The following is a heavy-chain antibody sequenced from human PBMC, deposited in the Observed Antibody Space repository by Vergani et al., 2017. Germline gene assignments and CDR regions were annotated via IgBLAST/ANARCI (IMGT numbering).Heavy chain of an antibody. CDR2: IYYSGST. Sequence: QVQLLESGPGLVKPSETLYLTCTVSGCSISSYYLSWVRPAPGQGLEWIGCIYYSGSTHYNPSLDRRVTISVDTSTSQFSLMLSSVTAADTAVYYCARVHGYSYGYFDYWGQGPLVTVSS. CDR3: ARVHGYSYGYFDY. J-gene: IGHJ4*02. V-gene: IGHV4-59*01. CDR1: GCSISSYY. D-gene: IGHD5-18*01.